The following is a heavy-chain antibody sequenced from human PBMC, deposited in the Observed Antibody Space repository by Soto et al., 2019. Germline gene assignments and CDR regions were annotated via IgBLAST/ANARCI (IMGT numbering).Heavy chain of an antibody. CDR2: IYYSGST. J-gene: IGHJ5*02. CDR3: ARTGRGGSGSYHWFDP. D-gene: IGHD3-10*01. V-gene: IGHV4-59*08. Sequence: PSETLSLTCTVSGGSISSYYWSWIRQPPGKGLEWIGYIYYSGSTNYNPSLKSRVTISVDTSKNQFSLKLSSVTAADTAVYYCARTGRGGSGSYHWFDPWGQGTLVTVSS. CDR1: GGSISSYY.